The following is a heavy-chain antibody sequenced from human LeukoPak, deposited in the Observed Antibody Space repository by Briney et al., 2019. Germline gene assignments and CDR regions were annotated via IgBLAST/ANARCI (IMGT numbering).Heavy chain of an antibody. Sequence: AGESLKISCKGSGYSFTSYWIGWVGQMPGKGLEWMGIIYPGDSDTRYSPSFQGQVTISADKSISTAYLQWSSLKASDTAMYYCARPQSMTGVAAFDIWGQGTMVTVSS. CDR3: ARPQSMTGVAAFDI. D-gene: IGHD2/OR15-2a*01. CDR1: GYSFTSYW. CDR2: IYPGDSDT. J-gene: IGHJ3*02. V-gene: IGHV5-51*01.